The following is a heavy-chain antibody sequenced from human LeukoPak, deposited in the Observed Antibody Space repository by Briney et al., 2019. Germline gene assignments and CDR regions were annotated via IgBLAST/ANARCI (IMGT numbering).Heavy chain of an antibody. CDR1: GGSFSGYY. D-gene: IGHD3-10*01. V-gene: IGHV4-34*01. J-gene: IGHJ4*02. CDR2: INHSGST. CDR3: ARDDRGGLDY. Sequence: SETLSLTCAVYGGSFSGYYWSWIRQPPGKGLEWIGEINHSGSTNYNPSLKSRVTISVDTSKNQFSLKLSSVTAADTAVYYCARDDRGGLDYWGQGTLVTVSS.